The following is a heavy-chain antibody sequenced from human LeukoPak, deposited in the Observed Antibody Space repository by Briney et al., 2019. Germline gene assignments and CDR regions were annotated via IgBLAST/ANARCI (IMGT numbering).Heavy chain of an antibody. CDR2: IYHSGST. V-gene: IGHV4-38-2*01. D-gene: IGHD3-10*01. J-gene: IGHJ4*02. CDR3: ARHSGPVDGFDF. CDR1: GYSISSGYY. Sequence: PSETLSLTCAVSGYSISSGYYWGWIRQPPGKGLEWIGSIYHSGSTYYNPSLKSRVTISVDTSKNQFSLKLSSVTAADTAMYYCARHSGPVDGFDFWGQGTLVAVSS.